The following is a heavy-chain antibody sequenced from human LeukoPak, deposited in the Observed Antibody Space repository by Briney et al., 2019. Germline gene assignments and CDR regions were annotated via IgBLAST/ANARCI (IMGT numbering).Heavy chain of an antibody. CDR1: GFTFSDYY. Sequence: GGSLRLSCAASGFTFSDYYVSWIRQAPGKRLEWVSYISRGGSTIYYADSVKGRFTISRDNAKNSLYLQMNSLGADDTAVYYCARDSIPLMSDTAMVGNDPSDYWGQGTLVTVSS. D-gene: IGHD5-18*01. CDR2: ISRGGSTI. V-gene: IGHV3-11*01. CDR3: ARDSIPLMSDTAMVGNDPSDY. J-gene: IGHJ4*02.